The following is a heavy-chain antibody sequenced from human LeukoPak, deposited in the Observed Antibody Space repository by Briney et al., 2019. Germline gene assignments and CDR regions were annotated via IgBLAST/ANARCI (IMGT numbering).Heavy chain of an antibody. Sequence: PSQTLSLTCTVSGGSISSGSYYWSWIRQPAGKGLEWIGRIYTSGSTNYNPSLKSRVTISVDTSKNQFSLKLSSVTAADTAVYYCAREVSGYSSGWMIGAFDIWGRGTMVTVSS. D-gene: IGHD6-19*01. CDR2: IYTSGST. J-gene: IGHJ3*02. CDR1: GGSISSGSYY. CDR3: AREVSGYSSGWMIGAFDI. V-gene: IGHV4-61*02.